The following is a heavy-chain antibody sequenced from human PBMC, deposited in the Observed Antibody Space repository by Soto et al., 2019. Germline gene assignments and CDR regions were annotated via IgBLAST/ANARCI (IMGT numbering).Heavy chain of an antibody. CDR1: GGSISSYY. Sequence: PSETLSLTCTVSGGSISSYYWSWIRQPPGKGLEWIGYIYYSGSTNYNPSLKSRVTISVDTSKNQFSLKLSSVTAADTAVYYCGRDWCGYCGYDGRYYYYYYYMDVWGKGTTVTVSS. CDR3: GRDWCGYCGYDGRYYYYYYYMDV. CDR2: IYYSGST. V-gene: IGHV4-59*01. D-gene: IGHD5-12*01. J-gene: IGHJ6*03.